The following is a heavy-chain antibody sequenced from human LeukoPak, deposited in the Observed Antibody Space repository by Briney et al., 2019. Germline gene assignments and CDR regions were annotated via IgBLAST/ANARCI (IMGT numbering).Heavy chain of an antibody. CDR3: ARDTPSPTVTIPRYMDV. J-gene: IGHJ6*03. Sequence: GGSLRLSCAASDFSFITYAMSWVRQAPGKGLEWVSTISGGGDATYYADSVKGRFTISRDNAKNTLYLQMNSLRAEDTAVYYCARDTPSPTVTIPRYMDVWGKGTTVTISS. CDR2: ISGGGDAT. V-gene: IGHV3-23*01. CDR1: DFSFITYA. D-gene: IGHD4-17*01.